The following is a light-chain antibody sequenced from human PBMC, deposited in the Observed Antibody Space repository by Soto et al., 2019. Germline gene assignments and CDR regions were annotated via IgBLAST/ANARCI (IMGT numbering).Light chain of an antibody. Sequence: DIQMTQSPSSLSASVGDRVTITCRASQGIYNYLAWYQQKPGKAPKLLIYEASTLEAGVPSRFSGSGSGTDFTLTISSLQPEDVATYYCHQYNSALLTFGQGTRLEIK. CDR3: HQYNSALLT. CDR2: EAS. V-gene: IGKV1-27*01. CDR1: QGIYNY. J-gene: IGKJ5*01.